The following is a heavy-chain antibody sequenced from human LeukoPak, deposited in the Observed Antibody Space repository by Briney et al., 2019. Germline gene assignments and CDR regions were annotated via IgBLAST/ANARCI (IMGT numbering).Heavy chain of an antibody. V-gene: IGHV1-2*02. CDR3: ARVGIAVAGTFYFDY. Sequence: SVKVSCKASGYTFTDYYMHWVRQAPGQGLEWVGWINPNSGGTNYAQKFQGRVTMTRDTSISTAYMELSRLRSDDTAVYYCARVGIAVAGTFYFDYWGQGTLVSVSS. J-gene: IGHJ4*02. CDR1: GYTFTDYY. CDR2: INPNSGGT. D-gene: IGHD6-19*01.